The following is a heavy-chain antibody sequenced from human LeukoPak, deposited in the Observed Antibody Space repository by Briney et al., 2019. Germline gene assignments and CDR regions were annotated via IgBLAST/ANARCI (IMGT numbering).Heavy chain of an antibody. Sequence: GGSLRLSCAASGFTFSTYSMNWVRQAPGKGLEWVSYISSSSRTMYYADSVKGRFTISRDNAKKSLYLQMNSLRAEDTAVYYCARGWYSSSWFFDYWGQGTLVTVSS. CDR1: GFTFSTYS. CDR2: ISSSSRTM. CDR3: ARGWYSSSWFFDY. D-gene: IGHD6-13*01. V-gene: IGHV3-48*04. J-gene: IGHJ4*02.